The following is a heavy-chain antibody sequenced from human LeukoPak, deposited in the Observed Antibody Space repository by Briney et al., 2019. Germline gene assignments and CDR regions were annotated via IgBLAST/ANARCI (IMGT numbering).Heavy chain of an antibody. D-gene: IGHD3-3*01. V-gene: IGHV4-30-2*01. CDR1: GGSISSGGYS. Sequence: PSETLSLTCAVSGGSISSGGYSWSWIRQPPGKGLEWIGYIYHSGSTYYNPSLKSRVTISVDRSKDQFSLKLSSVTAADTAVYYCARGRVDDFWSGYWNWFDPWGQGTLVTVSS. CDR2: IYHSGST. CDR3: ARGRVDDFWSGYWNWFDP. J-gene: IGHJ5*02.